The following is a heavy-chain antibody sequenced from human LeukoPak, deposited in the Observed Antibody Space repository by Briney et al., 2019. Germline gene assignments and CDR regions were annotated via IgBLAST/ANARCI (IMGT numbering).Heavy chain of an antibody. CDR1: GFTFSSYA. J-gene: IGHJ6*02. CDR2: ISYDGSNR. V-gene: IGHV3-30*04. Sequence: GGSLRLSCAASGFTFSSYAMHWVRQAPGKGLEWVAVISYDGSNRYYADSVKGRFTISRDNSKNTLYLQMNSLRAEDTAVYYCARNADGMDVWGQGTTVTVSS. CDR3: ARNADGMDV.